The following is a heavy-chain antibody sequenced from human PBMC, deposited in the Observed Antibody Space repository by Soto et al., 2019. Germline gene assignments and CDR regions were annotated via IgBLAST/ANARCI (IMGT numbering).Heavy chain of an antibody. CDR1: GGTSTRYA. CDR3: NRGSEYHFWRGYL. Sequence: QERLVQSGAEVRKPGSSVKVSCKVTGGTSTRYAINWVRQAPGQGLEWMGGIVPMFGTSKYAQKFQGRVTINADTSTNIAYMELRSLRSEDTVVYYCNRGSEYHFWRGYLWGQGTLVSVSS. J-gene: IGHJ4*02. CDR2: IVPMFGTS. V-gene: IGHV1-69*06. D-gene: IGHD3-3*01.